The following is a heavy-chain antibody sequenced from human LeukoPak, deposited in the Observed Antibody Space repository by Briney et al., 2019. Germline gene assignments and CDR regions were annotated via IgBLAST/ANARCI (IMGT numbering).Heavy chain of an antibody. Sequence: NSSETLSLTCSASGGSIDSSTYYWGWIRQPPGKGLEWIGSIYYNGNTFYNPSLKSRVSISIDTSQNQFSLNLNSLTAADTAVYYCARPFGYGDYNWFDPWGQGTLVTVSS. CDR3: ARPFGYGDYNWFDP. CDR2: IYYNGNT. V-gene: IGHV4-39*01. CDR1: GGSIDSSTYY. J-gene: IGHJ5*02. D-gene: IGHD4-17*01.